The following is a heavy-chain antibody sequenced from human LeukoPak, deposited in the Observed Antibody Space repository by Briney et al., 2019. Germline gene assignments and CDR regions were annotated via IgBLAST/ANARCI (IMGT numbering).Heavy chain of an antibody. V-gene: IGHV3-11*04. CDR2: MSSSGSTI. D-gene: IGHD2-2*01. CDR3: ARSKLPAANAIDY. Sequence: GGSLRLSCAASGFTFSDYYMNWIRQAPGKGLEWISYMSSSGSTISYADSVTGRFTVSRDNAKNSLYLQMDSLRAENTAVYYCARSKLPAANAIDYWGQGTLLTVSS. CDR1: GFTFSDYY. J-gene: IGHJ4*02.